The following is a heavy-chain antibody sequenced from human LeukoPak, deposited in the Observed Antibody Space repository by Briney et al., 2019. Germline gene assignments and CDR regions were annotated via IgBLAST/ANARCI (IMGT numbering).Heavy chain of an antibody. CDR3: ARARLLGYCSSTSCVRWFDP. J-gene: IGHJ5*02. CDR2: IIPSFGTA. V-gene: IGHV1-69*05. Sequence: GASVKVSFKASGGTFSSYAISWVRQAPGQGLEWMGGIIPSFGTANYAQKFQGKVTITTDESTSTAYMELSSLRSEDTAVYYCARARLLGYCSSTSCVRWFDPWGQGTLVTVSS. CDR1: GGTFSSYA. D-gene: IGHD2-2*01.